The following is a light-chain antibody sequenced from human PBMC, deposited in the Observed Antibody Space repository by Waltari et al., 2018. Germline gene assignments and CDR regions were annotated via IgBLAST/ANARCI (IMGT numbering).Light chain of an antibody. Sequence: EIVLTQSPGTLSLSPGERATLSCRASQSLGRNFFAWFQQKPGQAPRLLLFGASNRAPAIPDRFSGGGSGTDFTLTINRLDPEDFAVYYCHQYDDSPFTFGQGTKLEI. CDR1: QSLGRNF. CDR3: HQYDDSPFT. V-gene: IGKV3-20*01. J-gene: IGKJ2*01. CDR2: GAS.